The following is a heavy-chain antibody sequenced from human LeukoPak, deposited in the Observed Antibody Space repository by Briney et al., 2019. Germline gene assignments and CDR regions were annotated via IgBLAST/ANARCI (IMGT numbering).Heavy chain of an antibody. Sequence: SETLSLTCTVSGGSISSGSCYWSWIRQPAGKGLEWIGYIYYSGSTNYNPPLKSRVTISVDTSKNQFSLKLSSVTAADTAVYYCASKYFSHWFDPWGQGTLVTVSS. CDR3: ASKYFSHWFDP. V-gene: IGHV4-61*10. J-gene: IGHJ5*02. D-gene: IGHD3-3*01. CDR2: IYYSGST. CDR1: GGSISSGSCY.